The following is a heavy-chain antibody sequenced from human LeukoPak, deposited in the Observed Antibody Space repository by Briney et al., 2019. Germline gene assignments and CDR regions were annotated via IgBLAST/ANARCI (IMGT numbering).Heavy chain of an antibody. CDR3: ATVLGIVGATSGFDP. CDR1: GGTFSSYA. V-gene: IGHV1-69*13. CDR2: IIPIFGTA. J-gene: IGHJ5*02. Sequence: SVKVSCKASGGTFSSYAISWVRQAPGQGLEWMGGIIPIFGTANYAQKFQGRVTITADESTSTAYMELSSLRSEDTAVYYCATVLGIVGATSGFDPWGQGTLVTVSS. D-gene: IGHD1-26*01.